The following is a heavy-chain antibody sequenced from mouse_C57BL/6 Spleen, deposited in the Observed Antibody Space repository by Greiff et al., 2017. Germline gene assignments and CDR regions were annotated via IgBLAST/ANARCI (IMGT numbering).Heavy chain of an antibody. CDR3: ALYERFAY. CDR1: GYTFTSYG. J-gene: IGHJ3*01. V-gene: IGHV1-81*01. D-gene: IGHD2-3*01. Sequence: VQLQQSGAELARPGASVKLSCKASGYTFTSYGISWVKQRTGQGLEWIGEISPRSGNTYYNEKFKGKATLTADKSSSTAYMELRSLTSEDTAVYFCALYERFAYWGQGTLVTVSA. CDR2: ISPRSGNT.